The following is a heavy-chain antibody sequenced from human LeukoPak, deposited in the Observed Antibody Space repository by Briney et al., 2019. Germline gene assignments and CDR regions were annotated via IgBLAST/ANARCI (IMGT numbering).Heavy chain of an antibody. Sequence: PSETLSLTRTVSGGSISSSSYYWGWIRQPPGKGLEWIGSIYYSGSTYYNPSLKSRVTISVDTSKNQFSLRLSSVTAADTAVYYCARRTYYYGLVDYWGQGTLVTVSS. J-gene: IGHJ4*02. D-gene: IGHD3-10*01. CDR1: GGSISSSSYY. CDR3: ARRTYYYGLVDY. V-gene: IGHV4-39*01. CDR2: IYYSGST.